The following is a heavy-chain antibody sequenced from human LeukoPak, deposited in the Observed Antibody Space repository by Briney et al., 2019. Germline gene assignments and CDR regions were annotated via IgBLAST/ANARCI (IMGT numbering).Heavy chain of an antibody. Sequence: GGSLRLSCAASGFTFSGYWMHWVCEAPGKGLGWVSRINSDGSSTSYADSVKGRFTISRDNAKNTLYLQMNSLRAEDTAVYYCARVGGPAAPFDYWGQGTLVTVSS. CDR2: INSDGSST. CDR1: GFTFSGYW. D-gene: IGHD2-2*01. J-gene: IGHJ4*02. V-gene: IGHV3-74*01. CDR3: ARVGGPAAPFDY.